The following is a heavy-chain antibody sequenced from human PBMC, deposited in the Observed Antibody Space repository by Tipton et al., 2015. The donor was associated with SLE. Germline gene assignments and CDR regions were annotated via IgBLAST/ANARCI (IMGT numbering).Heavy chain of an antibody. Sequence: SLRLSCAASGFTFSSYGMHWVRQAPGKGLEWVAFIRYDGSNKYYADSVKGRFTISRDNSKNTLYLQMNSLRAEDTAVYYCARDDYDSSGFDYWGQGTLVTVSS. D-gene: IGHD3-22*01. CDR1: GFTFSSYG. V-gene: IGHV3-30*02. CDR3: ARDDYDSSGFDY. J-gene: IGHJ4*02. CDR2: IRYDGSNK.